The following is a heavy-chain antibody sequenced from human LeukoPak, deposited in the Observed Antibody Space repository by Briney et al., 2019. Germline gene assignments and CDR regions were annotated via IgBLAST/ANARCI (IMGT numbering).Heavy chain of an antibody. J-gene: IGHJ4*02. D-gene: IGHD1-26*01. CDR3: ARGGSRGSFDN. CDR1: GFTFESYW. CDR2: IKEGGSET. Sequence: PGGSLRLSCAASGFTFESYWMAWVRQAPGKGLEWVAHIKEGGSETYYVDSVKGRFTISRDNAKSSLYLQMNGLRVEDTAIYYCARGGSRGSFDNWGQGALVTVSS. V-gene: IGHV3-7*04.